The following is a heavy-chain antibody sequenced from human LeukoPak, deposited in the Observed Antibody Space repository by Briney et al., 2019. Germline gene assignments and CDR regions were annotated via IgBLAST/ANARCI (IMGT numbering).Heavy chain of an antibody. V-gene: IGHV3-9*01. CDR2: ISWNSGSI. Sequence: GGSLRLSCAASGFTFDDYAMHWVRQAPGKGLEWVSGISWNSGSIGYADSVKGRFTISGDNAKNSLYLQMNSLRAEDTALYYCAKSGYSSSWYDDAFDIWGQGTMVTVSS. CDR3: AKSGYSSSWYDDAFDI. J-gene: IGHJ3*02. D-gene: IGHD6-13*01. CDR1: GFTFDDYA.